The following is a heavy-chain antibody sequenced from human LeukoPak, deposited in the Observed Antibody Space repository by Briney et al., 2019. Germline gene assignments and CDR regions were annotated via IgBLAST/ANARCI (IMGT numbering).Heavy chain of an antibody. V-gene: IGHV3-23*01. CDR1: GFTFSSYG. D-gene: IGHD3-10*01. Sequence: GGSLRLSCAASGFTFSSYGMSWVRQAPGKGLEWVSAISGSGGSTYYADSVKGRFTISRDNFKNTLYLQMNSLRAEDTAVYYCAKDGGVWFGESNDYWGQGTLVTVSS. J-gene: IGHJ4*02. CDR3: AKDGGVWFGESNDY. CDR2: ISGSGGST.